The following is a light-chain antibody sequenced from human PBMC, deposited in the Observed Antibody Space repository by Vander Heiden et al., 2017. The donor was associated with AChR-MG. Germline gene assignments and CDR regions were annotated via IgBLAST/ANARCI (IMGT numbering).Light chain of an antibody. V-gene: IGKV3-20*01. Sequence: EIVLTQSPGTLSLSPGDRTTLSCRASQSVSSIYVAWYQQKPGQAPRLLTYGASNRATGIPDRFSGSGSGTDFTLTISRLEPEDFAVYYCQQDGSSPLTFGGGTKVEIK. CDR3: QQDGSSPLT. CDR2: GAS. J-gene: IGKJ4*01. CDR1: QSVSSIY.